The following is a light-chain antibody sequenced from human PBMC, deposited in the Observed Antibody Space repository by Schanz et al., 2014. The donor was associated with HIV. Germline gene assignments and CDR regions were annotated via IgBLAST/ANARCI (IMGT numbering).Light chain of an antibody. V-gene: IGKV3-15*01. Sequence: EIVLTQSPATLSLSPGERATLSCRASQSVSSYLAWYQQKPGQAPRLLIYGASTRVTGIPARFSGSGSGTEFTLTISSLQSEDFAVYYCQQYNDWPPLTFGPGTKVEIK. CDR1: QSVSSY. CDR2: GAS. J-gene: IGKJ3*01. CDR3: QQYNDWPPLT.